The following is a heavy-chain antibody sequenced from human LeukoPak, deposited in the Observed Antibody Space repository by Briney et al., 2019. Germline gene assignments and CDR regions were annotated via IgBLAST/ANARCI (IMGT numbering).Heavy chain of an antibody. V-gene: IGHV4-59*13. Sequence: SETLSLTCSVSDGSIPSYHWSWIRQPPGKGLEWMGYIFYTGRTNYNPSLRSRVTISVDTSKNQFSLKLTSMTAADTAVYYCVRVLRGYNDNVSGAFDVWGRGTLVAVTS. J-gene: IGHJ3*01. D-gene: IGHD5-24*01. CDR3: VRVLRGYNDNVSGAFDV. CDR1: DGSIPSYH. CDR2: IFYTGRT.